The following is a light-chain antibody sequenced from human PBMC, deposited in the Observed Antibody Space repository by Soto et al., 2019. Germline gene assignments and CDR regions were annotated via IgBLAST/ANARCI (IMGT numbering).Light chain of an antibody. CDR3: QQYGSSPRT. CDR1: QSISSN. V-gene: IGKV3-20*01. CDR2: GAS. Sequence: EIVLTQSPATLSLSPGERATLSCRANQSISSNLAWYQQKPGQAPRLLIYGASSRATGIPDRFSGSGSGTDFTLTISRLEPEDFAVYYCQQYGSSPRTFGQGTRWIS. J-gene: IGKJ1*01.